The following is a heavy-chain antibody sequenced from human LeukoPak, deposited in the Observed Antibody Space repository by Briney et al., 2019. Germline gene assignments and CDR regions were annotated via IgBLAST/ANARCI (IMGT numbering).Heavy chain of an antibody. CDR3: ARDPQYDLGYRYWFDP. V-gene: IGHV1-69*13. CDR2: IIPIFGTA. CDR1: GGTFSSYA. D-gene: IGHD3-3*01. Sequence: ASVKVSCKASGGTFSSYAISWVRQAPGQGLEWMGGIIPIFGTANYAQKFQGRVTITADESTSTAYMELSSLRSEDTAVYYCARDPQYDLGYRYWFDPWGQGTLVTVSS. J-gene: IGHJ5*02.